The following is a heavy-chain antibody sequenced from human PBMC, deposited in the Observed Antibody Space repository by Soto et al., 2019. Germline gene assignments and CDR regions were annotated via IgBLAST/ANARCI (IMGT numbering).Heavy chain of an antibody. CDR3: ARSRYYFDY. CDR1: GYTLKNYG. V-gene: IGHV1-18*01. CDR2: IKVDNGDT. J-gene: IGHJ4*02. Sequence: VASVKVSCKASGYTLKNYGIGWVRQAPGLGPEWVGWIKVDNGDTKYAEKLQGRVTLTTDTSTSTAYMELRNLRSDDTAFYYCARSRYYFDYWGQGTLVTVSS.